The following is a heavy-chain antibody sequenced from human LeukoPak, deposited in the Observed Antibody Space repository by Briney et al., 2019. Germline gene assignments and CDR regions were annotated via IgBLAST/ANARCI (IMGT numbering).Heavy chain of an antibody. CDR2: IHPSDSDT. CDR3: ARAITGTDRLVDY. V-gene: IGHV5-51*01. D-gene: IGHD1-20*01. Sequence: GESLKISCKGSGYSFTSYWIGWVRPMPGKGLEWMGIIHPSDSDTRYSPSFQGQVTISADKSISTAYLQWSSLKASDTAMYYCARAITGTDRLVDYWGQGTLVTVSS. CDR1: GYSFTSYW. J-gene: IGHJ4*02.